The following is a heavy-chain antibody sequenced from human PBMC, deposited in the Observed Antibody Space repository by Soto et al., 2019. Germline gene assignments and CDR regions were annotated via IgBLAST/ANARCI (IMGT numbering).Heavy chain of an antibody. Sequence: SEPLALTCTVSGGSISSYYWSWIRQPPGKGLEWIGYMYYGGRTNYNPSLKSRVTISVDTSKMQVSLKLSSVTAADTAVYFCARGTPSPLIVRSSPPPWFDPSGQGPLVTV. V-gene: IGHV4-59*08. D-gene: IGHD1-26*01. CDR1: GGSISSYY. J-gene: IGHJ5*02. CDR3: ARGTPSPLIVRSSPPPWFDP. CDR2: MYYGGRT.